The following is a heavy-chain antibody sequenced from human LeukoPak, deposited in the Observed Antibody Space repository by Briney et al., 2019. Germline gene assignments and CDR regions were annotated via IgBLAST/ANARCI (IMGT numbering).Heavy chain of an antibody. CDR2: IDQGGSVR. V-gene: IGHV3-7*01. CDR3: ARDPESSSFDL. Sequence: GGSLRLSCAASGFSFSSYWMSWVRQTPEKGLEFVANIDQGGSVRNYMDSLKGRCTISRDNAKKSRYLEINSLRADDTAVYYCARDPESSSFDLWGRGGLVTVPS. D-gene: IGHD6-13*01. CDR1: GFSFSSYW. J-gene: IGHJ4*02.